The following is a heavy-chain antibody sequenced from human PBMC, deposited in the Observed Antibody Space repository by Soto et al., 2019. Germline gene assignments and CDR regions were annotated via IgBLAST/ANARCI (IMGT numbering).Heavy chain of an antibody. Sequence: GGSLRLSCAASGFTFSNYWMSWVRQAPGKGLEWVANIKQDGGETYYVDSVKGRFTISRDNAKNSLFLQMNSLRAEDTAVYYCASHPHGDYILPEKWGQGTLVTVSS. J-gene: IGHJ4*02. CDR3: ASHPHGDYILPEK. CDR1: GFTFSNYW. V-gene: IGHV3-7*01. CDR2: IKQDGGET. D-gene: IGHD4-17*01.